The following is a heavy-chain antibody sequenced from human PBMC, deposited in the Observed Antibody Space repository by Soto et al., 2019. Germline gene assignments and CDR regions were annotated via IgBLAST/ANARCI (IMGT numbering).Heavy chain of an antibody. CDR2: ISGSGGST. CDR3: AGRGSGSYCDY. Sequence: EVQLLESGGGLVQPGGSLRLSCAASGFTFSSYAMRWVRQAPVKGLEWVSAISGSGGSTYYADSGKGRFTISRDNSKKSLYLQMNSLRAGDTAVYYCAGRGSGSYCDYWGQGTVVTVSS. D-gene: IGHD1-26*01. V-gene: IGHV3-23*01. J-gene: IGHJ4*02. CDR1: GFTFSSYA.